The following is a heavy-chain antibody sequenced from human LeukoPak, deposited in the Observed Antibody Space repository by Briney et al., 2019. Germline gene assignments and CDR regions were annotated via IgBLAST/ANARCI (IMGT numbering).Heavy chain of an antibody. J-gene: IGHJ3*02. CDR1: GGTFISYA. D-gene: IGHD3-3*01. CDR3: ARVGKIFGVNDAFDI. Sequence: SVKVSFKASGGTFISYAISWVRQAPGQGLEWMGGIIPIFGTANYAQKFQGRVTITADESTSTAYMELSSLRSEDTAVYYCARVGKIFGVNDAFDIWGQGTMVTVSS. CDR2: IIPIFGTA. V-gene: IGHV1-69*13.